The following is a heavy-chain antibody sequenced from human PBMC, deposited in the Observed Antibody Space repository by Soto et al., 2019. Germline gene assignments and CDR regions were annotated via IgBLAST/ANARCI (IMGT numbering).Heavy chain of an antibody. J-gene: IGHJ6*03. V-gene: IGHV3-23*01. CDR1: GFTFSSSA. CDR2: ISGSGGST. CDR3: AKSTDCRSTSCYPYYYYMDV. Sequence: GGSLRLSCAASGFTFSSSAMSWARQAPGKGLEWVSTISGSGGSTYNADSVKGRFTISRDNSKNTLYLQMNSLRAEDTAVYYCAKSTDCRSTSCYPYYYYMDVWGKGTTVTVSS. D-gene: IGHD2-2*01.